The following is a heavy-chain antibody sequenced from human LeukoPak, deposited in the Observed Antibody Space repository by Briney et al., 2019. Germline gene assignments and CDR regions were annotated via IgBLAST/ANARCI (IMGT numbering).Heavy chain of an antibody. V-gene: IGHV4-59*01. Sequence: SETLSLTCTVSGGSISSYYWSWIRQPPGKGLEWIGYIYYSGSTNYNPSLKSRVTISVDTSKNQFSLKLSSVTAADTAVYYCASWDPGLGAFDIWGQGTMVTVSS. CDR3: ASWDPGLGAFDI. D-gene: IGHD3/OR15-3a*01. J-gene: IGHJ3*02. CDR1: GGSISSYY. CDR2: IYYSGST.